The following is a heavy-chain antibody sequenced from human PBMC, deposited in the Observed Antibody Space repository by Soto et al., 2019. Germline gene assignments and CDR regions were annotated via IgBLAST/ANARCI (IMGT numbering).Heavy chain of an antibody. V-gene: IGHV1-24*01. CDR1: GYTLTELS. CDR2: FDPEDGET. J-gene: IGHJ4*02. CDR3: ATDRAYYDILTGYYLAY. D-gene: IGHD3-9*01. Sequence: GAPVKVSCKVSGYTLTELSMHWVRQAPGKGLEWMGGFDPEDGETIYAQKFQGRVTMTEDTSTDTAYMELSSLRSEDTAVYYCATDRAYYDILTGYYLAYWGQGTLVTVSS.